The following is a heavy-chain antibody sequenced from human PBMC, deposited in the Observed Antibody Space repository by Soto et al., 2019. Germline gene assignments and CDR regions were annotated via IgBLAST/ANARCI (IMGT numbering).Heavy chain of an antibody. V-gene: IGHV3-23*01. CDR1: GFTFSSYA. D-gene: IGHD2-8*01. CDR2: ISGSGGST. CDR3: AKDGGIPGVFDI. Sequence: GGSLKLSCAASGFTFSSYAMSWVRQAPGKGLEWVSAISGSGGSTYYADSVKGRFTISRDNSKNTLYLQMNSLRAEDTAVYYCAKDGGIPGVFDIWGQGTMVTVSS. J-gene: IGHJ3*02.